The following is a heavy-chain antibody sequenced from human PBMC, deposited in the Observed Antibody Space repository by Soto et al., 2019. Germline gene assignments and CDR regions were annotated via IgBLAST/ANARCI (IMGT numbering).Heavy chain of an antibody. CDR1: GGSISSSSYY. Sequence: SETLSLTCTVSGGSISSSSYYWGWIRQPPGKGLEWIGSIYYSGSTYYNPSLKSRVTISVDTSNNQFSLKLSSVTAADTAVYYCARQGPHGANWVRYFDSWGQGTLVTVSS. D-gene: IGHD7-27*01. V-gene: IGHV4-39*01. CDR2: IYYSGST. CDR3: ARQGPHGANWVRYFDS. J-gene: IGHJ4*02.